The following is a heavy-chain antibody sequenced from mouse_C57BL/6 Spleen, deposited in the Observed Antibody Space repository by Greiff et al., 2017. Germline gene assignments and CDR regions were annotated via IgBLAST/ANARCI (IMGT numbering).Heavy chain of an antibody. CDR1: GYSFTDYN. Sequence: VQLKESGPELVKPGASVKISCKASGYSFTDYNMNWVKQSNGKSLEWIGVINPNYGTTSYNQKFKGKATLTVDQSSSTAYMQLNSLTSEDSAVYYCARTGSSTVVAPYAMDYWGQGTSVTVSS. J-gene: IGHJ4*01. V-gene: IGHV1-39*01. CDR3: ARTGSSTVVAPYAMDY. CDR2: INPNYGTT. D-gene: IGHD1-1*01.